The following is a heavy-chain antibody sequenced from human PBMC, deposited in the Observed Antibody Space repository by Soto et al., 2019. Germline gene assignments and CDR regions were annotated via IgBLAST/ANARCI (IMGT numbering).Heavy chain of an antibody. CDR3: AGTSGTFYTPIDY. Sequence: PSETLSLTCTVSGGSISSADYYWNWIRQPPGKGLECIGYIRYSVNIYYSPSLESRISISVDTSKNQFSLKLSSVTAADTAVYYCAGTSGTFYTPIDYWGKGTLVTVSS. CDR1: GGSISSADYY. D-gene: IGHD2-2*02. V-gene: IGHV4-30-4*08. J-gene: IGHJ4*02. CDR2: IRYSVNI.